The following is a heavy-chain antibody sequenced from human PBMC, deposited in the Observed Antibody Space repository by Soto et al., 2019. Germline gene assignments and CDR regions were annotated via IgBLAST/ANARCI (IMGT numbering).Heavy chain of an antibody. CDR1: GFTLSSYS. CDR2: ISSRSNYI. Sequence: PGESLRLSCEASGFTLSSYSMNWVRQVSGKGLEWVSSISSRSNYIYYEDSVKGRFSISRDNAKNSLYLQMSSLRDEDTATYYCARGGYRSSWREIIDYWGQGTLVTVSS. D-gene: IGHD5-18*01. CDR3: ARGGYRSSWREIIDY. V-gene: IGHV3-21*01. J-gene: IGHJ4*02.